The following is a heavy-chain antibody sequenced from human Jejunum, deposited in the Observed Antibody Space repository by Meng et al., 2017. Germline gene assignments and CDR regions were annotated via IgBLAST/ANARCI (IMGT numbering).Heavy chain of an antibody. D-gene: IGHD6-13*01. CDR2: IFYSGTT. J-gene: IGHJ5*02. V-gene: IGHV4-39*07. CDR1: GGSISTAGYY. CDR3: ARDTAGFGP. Sequence: QRQLQESGPGLVKPSETLSLPCAVSGGSISTAGYYWGWIRQSPGKGLEWIGSIFYSGTTYYNPSLKSRVTISIDTSKNQFSLKMNSVTAADTAVYYCARDTAGFGPWGQGTLVTVSS.